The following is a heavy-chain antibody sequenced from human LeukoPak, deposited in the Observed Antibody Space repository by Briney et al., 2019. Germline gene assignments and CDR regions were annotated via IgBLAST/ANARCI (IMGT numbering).Heavy chain of an antibody. CDR2: ISSSGSTI. Sequence: GGSLRLSCAASGFTFSSYEMNWVRQAPGKGLEWVSYISSSGSTIYYADSVKGRFTISKDNAKNSLYLQMNSLRAEDTAVYYCAREDSSWFYYFDYWGQGTLVTVSS. D-gene: IGHD6-13*01. CDR3: AREDSSWFYYFDY. J-gene: IGHJ4*02. V-gene: IGHV3-48*03. CDR1: GFTFSSYE.